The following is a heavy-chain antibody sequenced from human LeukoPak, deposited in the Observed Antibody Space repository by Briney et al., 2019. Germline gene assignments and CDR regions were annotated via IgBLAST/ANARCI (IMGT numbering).Heavy chain of an antibody. Sequence: GGSLRLSCAASGITVSSNFMYWVRQAPGKGLQCVSALFTGNSAYYADSVKGRFTISRDNSNDTLYLQMDSLRVEDTAVYYCALDYSGSGSYYRDYWGRGIQVTVSS. CDR1: GITVSSNF. CDR2: LFTGNSA. V-gene: IGHV3-66*01. CDR3: ALDYSGSGSYYRDY. D-gene: IGHD3-10*01. J-gene: IGHJ4*02.